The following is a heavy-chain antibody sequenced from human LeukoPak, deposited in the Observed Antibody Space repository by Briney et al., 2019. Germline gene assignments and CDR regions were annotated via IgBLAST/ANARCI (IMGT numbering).Heavy chain of an antibody. CDR1: GFTFSSYA. D-gene: IGHD6-19*01. CDR3: ARPYRSGWYGGFDL. CDR2: ISYDGSNK. Sequence: GGSLGLSCAPSGFTFSSYAMRWVRQAPGKGLEWVAVISYDGSNKYYADSVKGRFTISRDNSKNTLYLQMNSLRAEDTAVYYCARPYRSGWYGGFDLWGRGTLVTVSP. V-gene: IGHV3-30-3*01. J-gene: IGHJ2*01.